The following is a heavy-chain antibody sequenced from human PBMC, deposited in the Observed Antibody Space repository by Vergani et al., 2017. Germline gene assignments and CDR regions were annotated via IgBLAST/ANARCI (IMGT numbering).Heavy chain of an antibody. Sequence: QVQLQESGPGLVKPSETLSLTCTVSGGSISSYYWSWIRQPPGKGLEWIGYIYYSGSTNYNPSLKSRVTISVDTSKNQFSLKLSSVTAADTAVYYCARGYESLGDYWGQGTLVTVSS. CDR2: IYYSGST. CDR3: ARGYESLGDY. V-gene: IGHV4-59*01. CDR1: GGSISSYY. J-gene: IGHJ4*02. D-gene: IGHD3-3*01.